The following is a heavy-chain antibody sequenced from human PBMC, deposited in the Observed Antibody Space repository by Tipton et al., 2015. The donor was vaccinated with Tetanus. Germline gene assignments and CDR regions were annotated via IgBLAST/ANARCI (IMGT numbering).Heavy chain of an antibody. J-gene: IGHJ4*02. CDR1: GGSLRSGEYQ. D-gene: IGHD6-19*01. Sequence: TLSLTCTVSGGSLRSGEYQWNWIRQTPGKGLEWLAYISNSGLHNANYDLKSRITISQDKSKNQFSLKLTSVTPADTAVYFCAKSGGAQTSGWYPSLYFDFWGQGTLVTVSS. V-gene: IGHV4-61*08. CDR3: AKSGGAQTSGWYPSLYFDF. CDR2: ISNSGLH.